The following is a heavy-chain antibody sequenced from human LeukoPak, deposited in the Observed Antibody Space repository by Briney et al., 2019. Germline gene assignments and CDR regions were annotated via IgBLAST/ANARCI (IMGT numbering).Heavy chain of an antibody. CDR3: ARVLCSGGSCYYYDY. Sequence: ASVTVSCKASGYTFTSYGISWVRQAPGQGLEWTGWISAYNGNTNYAQKLQGRVTMTTDTSTSTAYMELRSLRSDDTAVYYCARVLCSGGSCYYYDYWGQGTLVTVSS. D-gene: IGHD2-15*01. CDR1: GYTFTSYG. J-gene: IGHJ4*02. V-gene: IGHV1-18*01. CDR2: ISAYNGNT.